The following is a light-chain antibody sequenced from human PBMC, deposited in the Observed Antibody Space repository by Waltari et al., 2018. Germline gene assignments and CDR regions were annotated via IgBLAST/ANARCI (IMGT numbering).Light chain of an antibody. CDR2: EVS. V-gene: IGLV2-23*02. Sequence: QSALTQPASVSGSPGQSITISCTGTSSDVGSYNLVSWYQQHPGKAPQLLVYEVSKRPSGVSNRFSGSKSSNTASLTISWRQAEDEADYYCCSYAGSITYVFGTGTKVTVL. J-gene: IGLJ1*01. CDR1: SSDVGSYNL. CDR3: CSYAGSITYV.